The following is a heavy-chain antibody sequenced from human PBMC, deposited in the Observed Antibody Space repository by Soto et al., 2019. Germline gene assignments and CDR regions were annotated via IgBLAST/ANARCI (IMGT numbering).Heavy chain of an antibody. Sequence: ASVKVSCKASGGTFSSYAISWVRQAPGQGLEWMGGIIPIFGTANYAQKFQGRVTITADESTSTAYMELRSLRSEDTAVYYCARALKRGVLGYCSSTSCYRPTEYGMDVWGQGTTVTVSS. D-gene: IGHD2-2*01. J-gene: IGHJ6*02. V-gene: IGHV1-69*13. CDR1: GGTFSSYA. CDR2: IIPIFGTA. CDR3: ARALKRGVLGYCSSTSCYRPTEYGMDV.